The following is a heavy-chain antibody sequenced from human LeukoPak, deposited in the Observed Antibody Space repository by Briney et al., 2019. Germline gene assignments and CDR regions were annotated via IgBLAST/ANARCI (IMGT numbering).Heavy chain of an antibody. J-gene: IGHJ5*02. V-gene: IGHV4-31*03. D-gene: IGHD1-7*01. CDR1: GGSISSGSYY. Sequence: SETLSLTCTVSGGSISSGSYYWSWIRQHPGKGLEWIGYIYYSGSTYYNPSLESRVTMSVDTSKNQFSLKLSFVTAADTAVYYCARALYNWNFFDPWGREPWSPSPQ. CDR3: ARALYNWNFFDP. CDR2: IYYSGST.